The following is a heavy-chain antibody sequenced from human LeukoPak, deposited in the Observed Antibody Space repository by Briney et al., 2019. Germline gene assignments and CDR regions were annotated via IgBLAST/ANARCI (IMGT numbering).Heavy chain of an antibody. J-gene: IGHJ3*02. CDR3: ARDSPNCSKGAIDI. D-gene: IGHD2-21*02. CDR1: GFTFSSHG. V-gene: IGHV3-74*01. CDR2: VSTDGTST. Sequence: PGGSLRLSCAASGFTFSSHGMHWVRQAPGKGLVWVAHVSTDGTSTSSVDSVRGRFTISRDNAKNTLYLQMNSLRAEDTAVYYCARDSPNCSKGAIDIWGQGTMVTVSS.